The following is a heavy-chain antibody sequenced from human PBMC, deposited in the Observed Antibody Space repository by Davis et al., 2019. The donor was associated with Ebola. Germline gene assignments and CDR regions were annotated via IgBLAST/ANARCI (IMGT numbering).Heavy chain of an antibody. CDR3: ARDPNGGYDSSFDH. J-gene: IGHJ4*02. V-gene: IGHV3-48*02. CDR2: ISRESATI. CDR1: GFIFINYS. Sequence: GESLKISCTASGFIFINYSMNWVRQTPGRGLEWVSYISRESATIYYADSVKGRFTISRDNAKNSLFLQMDSLKDDDTAVYYCARDPNGGYDSSFDHWGQGTLVSVSS. D-gene: IGHD5-12*01.